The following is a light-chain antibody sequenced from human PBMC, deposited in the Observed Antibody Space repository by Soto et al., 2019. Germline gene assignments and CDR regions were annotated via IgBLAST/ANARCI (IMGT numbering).Light chain of an antibody. J-gene: IGKJ5*01. V-gene: IGKV1-39*01. CDR3: QQLNSYPIT. CDR1: QSIGGF. Sequence: IQMTQSPSSLSVSVGDRVTITCRASQSIGGFLNWYQQKLGKAPKLLIYAASSLQSGVPSRFSGSGSGTDFTLTISSLQPEDFATYYCQQLNSYPITFGQGTRLEIK. CDR2: AAS.